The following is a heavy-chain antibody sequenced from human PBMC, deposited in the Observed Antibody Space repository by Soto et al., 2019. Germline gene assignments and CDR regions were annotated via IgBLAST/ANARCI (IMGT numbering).Heavy chain of an antibody. CDR3: ARGYGGNSVGLDY. J-gene: IGHJ4*02. Sequence: QVQLVESGGGVVQPGRSLRLSCAASGFTFSSYGMHWVRQAPGKGLEWVAGIWYDESKEYYVESVKGRYTISRDNSKNTLYLQMNSLRAEDTAVYYCARGYGGNSVGLDYWGQGTLVTVSS. D-gene: IGHD4-17*01. CDR1: GFTFSSYG. CDR2: IWYDESKE. V-gene: IGHV3-33*01.